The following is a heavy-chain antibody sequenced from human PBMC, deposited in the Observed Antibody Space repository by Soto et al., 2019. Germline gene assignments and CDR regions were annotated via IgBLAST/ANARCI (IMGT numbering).Heavy chain of an antibody. CDR1: GYTFTSYG. CDR3: AIAPTYIVVVPAADY. J-gene: IGHJ4*02. Sequence: GASVKVSCKASGYTFTSYGISWVRQAPGQGLEWMGWISAYNGNTNYAQKLQGRVTMTTDTSTSTAYMELRSLRSDDTAVYYCAIAPTYIVVVPAADYRGQGTLVTVSS. CDR2: ISAYNGNT. D-gene: IGHD2-2*01. V-gene: IGHV1-18*01.